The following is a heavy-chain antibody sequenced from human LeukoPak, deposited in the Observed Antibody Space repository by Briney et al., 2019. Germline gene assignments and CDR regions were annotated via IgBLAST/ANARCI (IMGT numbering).Heavy chain of an antibody. V-gene: IGHV4-34*01. J-gene: IGHJ6*02. CDR3: ARGWHCSSTSCYRAGRYYYYGMDV. CDR2: INHSGSI. D-gene: IGHD2-2*02. CDR1: GGSFSGYY. Sequence: SETLSLTCAVYGGSFSGYYWSWIRQPPGKGLEWIGEINHSGSINYNPSLKSRVTISVDTSKNQFSLKLSSVTAADTAVYYCARGWHCSSTSCYRAGRYYYYGMDVWGQGTTVTVSS.